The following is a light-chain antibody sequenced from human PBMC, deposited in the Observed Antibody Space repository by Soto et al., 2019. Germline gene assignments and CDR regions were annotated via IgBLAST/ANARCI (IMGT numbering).Light chain of an antibody. CDR2: WAS. CDR3: QQYYTTLS. Sequence: DIVMTQSPDSLAVSLGERATINCKSSQSVLYNSDNKNYLAWYQQKAGQPPKLLIYWASTRDSGVPVRFSGSGSGADFTLTISNLQAEDVAVYYCQQYYTTLSFGGGTKVEIK. J-gene: IGKJ4*01. V-gene: IGKV4-1*01. CDR1: QSVLYNSDNKNY.